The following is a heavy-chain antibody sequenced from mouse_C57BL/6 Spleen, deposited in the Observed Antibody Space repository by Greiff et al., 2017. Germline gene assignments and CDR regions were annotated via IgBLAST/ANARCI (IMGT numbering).Heavy chain of an antibody. CDR1: GLTFSDYG. CDR2: ISSGSSTI. D-gene: IGHD3-1*01. V-gene: IGHV5-17*01. J-gene: IGHJ4*01. CDR3: ARKGLFDYYAMDD. Sequence: EVQGVESGGGLVKPGGSLKLSCAASGLTFSDYGMHWVRQAPEKGLAWVAYISSGSSTIYYADTVKGRFTISRDNAKNTLFLQMTSLRSEETAMYYCARKGLFDYYAMDDWGQGASVTVSS.